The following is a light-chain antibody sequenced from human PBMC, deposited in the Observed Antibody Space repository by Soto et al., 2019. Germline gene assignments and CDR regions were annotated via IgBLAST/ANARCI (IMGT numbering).Light chain of an antibody. V-gene: IGKV1-39*01. CDR1: QSISSY. J-gene: IGKJ1*01. Sequence: DIQMTQSPSSLSASVGDRVTITCRASQSISSYLNWYQQKPGKAPKLLIYAASSSQSGVPSRFSGSGSGTDFTLTISSLQPEDFATYYCQQSYSTTWTFGQGTKVDIK. CDR2: AAS. CDR3: QQSYSTTWT.